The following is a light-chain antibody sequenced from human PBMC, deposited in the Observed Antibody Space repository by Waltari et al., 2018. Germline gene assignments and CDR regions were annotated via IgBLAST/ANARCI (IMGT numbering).Light chain of an antibody. J-gene: IGLJ3*02. CDR3: QTWGTGGV. CDR1: SGHSNYA. CDR2: VNSDGSH. Sequence: QVVLTQAPSASASLGDSVRLTCTLSSGHSNYAIAWLQQQPEKGPRYLMKVNSDGSHSEGGGIPHRFSGSSSGAERYLIISNLQSEDEADYYCQTWGTGGVFGGGTKLTVL. V-gene: IGLV4-69*01.